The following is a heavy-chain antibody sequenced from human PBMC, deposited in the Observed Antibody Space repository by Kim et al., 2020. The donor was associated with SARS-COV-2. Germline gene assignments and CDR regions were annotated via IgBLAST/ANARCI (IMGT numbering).Heavy chain of an antibody. CDR1: GFTFSSYG. CDR3: AKDELLVGGEDWFDP. Sequence: GGSLRLSCAASGFTFSSYGMHWVRQAPGKGLEWVAVIWYDGSNKYYADSVKGRFTISRDNSKNTLYLQMNSLRAEDTAVYYCAKDELLVGGEDWFDPWGQGTLVTVSS. CDR2: IWYDGSNK. D-gene: IGHD6-19*01. J-gene: IGHJ5*02. V-gene: IGHV3-33*06.